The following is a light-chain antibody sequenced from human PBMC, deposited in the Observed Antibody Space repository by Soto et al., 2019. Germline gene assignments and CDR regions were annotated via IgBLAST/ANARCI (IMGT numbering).Light chain of an antibody. CDR1: PSITTH. CDR3: QQYYHWPPNT. J-gene: IGKJ5*01. Sequence: IVLTQSPATLSVSPGERATLSSRASPSITTHVAWYQQKPGQAPRRLISGASTRATGIPARFSGSGSGTDFTLTICGLQSEGFAVSDCQQYYHWPPNTVGQGTRLDIK. CDR2: GAS. V-gene: IGKV3-15*01.